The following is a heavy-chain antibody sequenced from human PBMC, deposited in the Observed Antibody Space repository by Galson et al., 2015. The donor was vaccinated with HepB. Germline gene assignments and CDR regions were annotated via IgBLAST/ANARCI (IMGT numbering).Heavy chain of an antibody. CDR1: GFTFSSYS. V-gene: IGHV3-48*02. D-gene: IGHD3-10*01. CDR3: AREKNLLWFGELLSPDAFDI. J-gene: IGHJ3*02. CDR2: ISSSSSTI. Sequence: SLRLSCAASGFTFSSYSMNWVRQAPGKGLEWVSYISSSSSTIYYADSVKGRFTISRDNAKNSLYLQMNSLRDEDTAVYYCAREKNLLWFGELLSPDAFDIWGQGTMVTVSS.